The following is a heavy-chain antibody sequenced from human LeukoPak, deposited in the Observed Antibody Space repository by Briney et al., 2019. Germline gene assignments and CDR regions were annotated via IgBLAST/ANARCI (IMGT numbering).Heavy chain of an antibody. CDR2: IHYSGST. Sequence: SETLSLTCTVSGGSISSGSYYWGWIRQPPGKGLEWIGSIHYSGSTYQNPSLKSRVTISVDTSKNQFSLKLSSLTAADTAVYYCARPSREGSGWYDFDYWGQGTLVTVSS. V-gene: IGHV4-39*01. CDR1: GGSISSGSYY. D-gene: IGHD6-19*01. CDR3: ARPSREGSGWYDFDY. J-gene: IGHJ4*02.